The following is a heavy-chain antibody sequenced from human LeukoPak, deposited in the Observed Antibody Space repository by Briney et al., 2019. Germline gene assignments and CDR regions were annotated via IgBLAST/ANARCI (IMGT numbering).Heavy chain of an antibody. D-gene: IGHD2-2*02. CDR2: IRYDGSNK. V-gene: IGHV3-30*02. CDR3: AKEPTLPAAIRADYFDY. CDR1: GFRFSSYG. Sequence: PGGSLRLSCAASGFRFSSYGMHWVRQAPGKGLEWVAFIRYDGSNKYYADSVRGRFTISRDNSKNTLYLQMNSLRAEDTAVYYCAKEPTLPAAIRADYFDYWGQGTLVTVSS. J-gene: IGHJ4*02.